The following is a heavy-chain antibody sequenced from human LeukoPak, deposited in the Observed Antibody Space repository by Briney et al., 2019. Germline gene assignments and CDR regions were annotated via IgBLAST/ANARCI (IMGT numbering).Heavy chain of an antibody. J-gene: IGHJ5*02. V-gene: IGHV3-23*01. CDR2: ISGSGGST. D-gene: IGHD2-15*01. Sequence: GGSLRLSCAASGFTFSSYAMSWVRQAPGKGLEWVSAISGSGGSTYYADSVKGRFTISRDNSKNTLYLQMNSLRAEDTAVYYCANRPSLGYCSGGSCFLNWFDPWGQGTLVTVSS. CDR1: GFTFSSYA. CDR3: ANRPSLGYCSGGSCFLNWFDP.